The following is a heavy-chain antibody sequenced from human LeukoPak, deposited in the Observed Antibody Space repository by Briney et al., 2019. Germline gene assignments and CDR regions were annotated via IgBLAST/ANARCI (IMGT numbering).Heavy chain of an antibody. V-gene: IGHV1-18*01. CDR3: ARGRWPYCGGDCPLDY. CDR2: ISTHNGNT. Sequence: ASVKLSCNASGYTFSNYGINWVRQAPGQGLECMGWISTHNGNTNYAQKFHGRVTMTTATSTSTVYMELRSLRSDDTAVYYCARGRWPYCGGDCPLDYWGQGTLVTVSS. CDR1: GYTFSNYG. J-gene: IGHJ4*02. D-gene: IGHD2-21*02.